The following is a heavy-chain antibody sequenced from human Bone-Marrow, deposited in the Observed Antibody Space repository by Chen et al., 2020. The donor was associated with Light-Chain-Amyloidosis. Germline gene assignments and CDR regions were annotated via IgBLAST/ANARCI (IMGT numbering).Heavy chain of an antibody. CDR2: IYPDDSDA. V-gene: IGHV5-51*01. CDR3: ARRRDGYNFDY. Sequence: EVQLAQSGPEVKKPGEPLKISCKGSGYTFPNYWIGWVRQMPGKGLEWMGVIYPDDSDARSSPSFEGQVTISADKSSTTAYLQWRSLKASDTAMYYCARRRDGYNFDYWGKGTLVTVSS. CDR1: GYTFPNYW. D-gene: IGHD5-12*01. J-gene: IGHJ4*02.